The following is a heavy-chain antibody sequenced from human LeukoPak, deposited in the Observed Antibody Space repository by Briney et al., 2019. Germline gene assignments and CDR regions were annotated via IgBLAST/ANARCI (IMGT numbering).Heavy chain of an antibody. D-gene: IGHD2-15*01. V-gene: IGHV5-51*01. Sequence: PGESLKISCKGSGYSFTSYWIGWVRQMPGKGLEWMGIIYPSDSDTRYSPSFQGQVTISADKSINTAYLRWSSLKSSDTAIYYCATKEAIIGAFDIWGQGTMVTVSA. CDR3: ATKEAIIGAFDI. CDR1: GYSFTSYW. J-gene: IGHJ3*02. CDR2: IYPSDSDT.